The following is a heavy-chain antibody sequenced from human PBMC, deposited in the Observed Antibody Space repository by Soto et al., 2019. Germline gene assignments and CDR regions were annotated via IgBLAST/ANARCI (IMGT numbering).Heavy chain of an antibody. V-gene: IGHV4-59*01. CDR1: GGSMSSYY. CDR3: ARADPDASVGY. Sequence: TLSLTCTVSGGSMSSYYWTWLRQSPGRGLEWIGYISYSGSTYYNPSLKSRVTISADTSKNQFSLRMNSMIAADTAVYYCARADPDASVGYWGQGTLVTVSS. D-gene: IGHD2-15*01. CDR2: ISYSGST. J-gene: IGHJ4*02.